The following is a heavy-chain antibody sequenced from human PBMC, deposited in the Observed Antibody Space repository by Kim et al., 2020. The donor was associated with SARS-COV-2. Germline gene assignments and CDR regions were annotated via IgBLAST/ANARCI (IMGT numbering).Heavy chain of an antibody. J-gene: IGHJ6*02. CDR2: ISWDGGST. D-gene: IGHD2-2*01. V-gene: IGHV3-43*01. CDR1: GFTFDDYT. Sequence: GGSLRLSCAASGFTFDDYTMHWVRQAPGKGLEWVSLISWDGGSTYYADSVKGRFTISRDNSKNSLYLKMNSLRTEDTALNYCAKGEGLVVPAAMRYYYYGMDVWGQGTTVTVSS. CDR3: AKGEGLVVPAAMRYYYYGMDV.